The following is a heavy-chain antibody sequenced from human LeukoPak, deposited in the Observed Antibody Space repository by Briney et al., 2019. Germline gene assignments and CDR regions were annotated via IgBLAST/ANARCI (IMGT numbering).Heavy chain of an antibody. Sequence: PGGSLRLSCAASGFTFSSYSMNWVRQAPGKGLEWVSYISSSSSTIYYADSVKGRFTISRDNAKNSLYLQMNSLRAEDTAVYYCARDPGSSWFDYWGQGTLVTVSS. D-gene: IGHD6-13*01. J-gene: IGHJ4*02. CDR3: ARDPGSSWFDY. CDR1: GFTFSSYS. CDR2: ISSSSSTI. V-gene: IGHV3-48*01.